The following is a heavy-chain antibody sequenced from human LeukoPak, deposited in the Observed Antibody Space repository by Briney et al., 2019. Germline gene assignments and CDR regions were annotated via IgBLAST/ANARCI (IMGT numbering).Heavy chain of an antibody. CDR3: AKLSGYSYAPYYFDY. CDR1: GFSFSSYA. CDR2: VSGSGSST. V-gene: IGHV3-23*01. J-gene: IGHJ4*02. D-gene: IGHD5-18*01. Sequence: GGSLRLSCAASGFSFSSYAMSWVRQAPGKGLEWVSVVSGSGSSTYYADSVKGRFTISRDNSKNTLYLQMNSLRAEDTAVYYCAKLSGYSYAPYYFDYWGQGTLVTVSS.